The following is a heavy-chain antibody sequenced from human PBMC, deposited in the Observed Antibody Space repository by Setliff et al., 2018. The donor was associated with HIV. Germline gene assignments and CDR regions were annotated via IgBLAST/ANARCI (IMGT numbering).Heavy chain of an antibody. V-gene: IGHV4-4*02. CDR1: GGSISSSNW. CDR3: AGSGYSSGWYYFDY. D-gene: IGHD6-19*01. J-gene: IGHJ4*02. CDR2: IYHSGST. Sequence: SETLSLTCAVSGGSISSSNWWSWVRQPPGKGLEWIGEIYHSGSTNYNPSLKSRVTISVDTSKNQFSLKLSSVTAADTAVYYCAGSGYSSGWYYFDYWGQGTLVTVSS.